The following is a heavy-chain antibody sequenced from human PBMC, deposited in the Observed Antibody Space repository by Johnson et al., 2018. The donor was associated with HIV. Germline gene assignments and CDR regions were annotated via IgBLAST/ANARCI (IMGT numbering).Heavy chain of an antibody. CDR3: ARSSTVVTPHDI. Sequence: QVQLVESGGGVVQPGGSLRLSCAASGFTFSSYAMHWVRQAPGKGLEWVAVISYDGSNKYYADSVKGRSTISRDNSKNTLYLQMNSLRAEDTAVYYCARSSTVVTPHDIWGQGTMVTVSS. V-gene: IGHV3-30*04. CDR1: GFTFSSYA. D-gene: IGHD4-23*01. CDR2: ISYDGSNK. J-gene: IGHJ3*02.